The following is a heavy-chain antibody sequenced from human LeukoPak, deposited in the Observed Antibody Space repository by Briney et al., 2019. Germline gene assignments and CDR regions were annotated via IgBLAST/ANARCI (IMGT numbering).Heavy chain of an antibody. CDR3: ARDSIVVVPAAIPRYYYYYMDV. Sequence: ASVKVSCKASGYTFTSYGISWVRQAPGQGLEWMGWISAYNGNTNYAQKLQGRVTMTTDTSTSTAYMELRSLRSDDTAVYYCARDSIVVVPAAIPRYYYYYMDVWGKGTTVTVSS. J-gene: IGHJ6*03. CDR2: ISAYNGNT. V-gene: IGHV1-18*01. CDR1: GYTFTSYG. D-gene: IGHD2-2*02.